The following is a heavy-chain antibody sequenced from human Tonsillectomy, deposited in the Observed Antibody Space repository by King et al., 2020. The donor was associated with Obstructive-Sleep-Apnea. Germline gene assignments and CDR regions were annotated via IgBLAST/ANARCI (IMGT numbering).Heavy chain of an antibody. Sequence: VQLVESGAEVKKPGASVKVSCKASGYTFTSDGISWVRQAPGQGLEWMGWISAYTGNTNYAPKLQGRVTMTTDTSTSTAYMELRSLRSDDTAGYYCAGDLGEVIVVVVAATPSGWFDPWGQGTLVTVSS. J-gene: IGHJ5*02. CDR1: GYTFTSDG. CDR3: AGDLGEVIVVVVAATPSGWFDP. CDR2: ISAYTGNT. V-gene: IGHV1-18*01. D-gene: IGHD2-15*01.